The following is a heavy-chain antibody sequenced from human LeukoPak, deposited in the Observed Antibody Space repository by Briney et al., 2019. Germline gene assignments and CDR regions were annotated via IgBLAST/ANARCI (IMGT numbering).Heavy chain of an antibody. J-gene: IGHJ5*02. V-gene: IGHV4-4*02. Sequence: SETLSLTCAVSGGSISSRNWWTWVRQPPGKGLEWIGEIYHSGTTNYNPSLKSRVTISVDKSKNQFSLKLNSVTAADTAVYYCARVTLIVVIAWFDPWGQGTLVIVSS. CDR2: IYHSGTT. CDR3: ARVTLIVVIAWFDP. D-gene: IGHD2-2*01. CDR1: GGSISSRNW.